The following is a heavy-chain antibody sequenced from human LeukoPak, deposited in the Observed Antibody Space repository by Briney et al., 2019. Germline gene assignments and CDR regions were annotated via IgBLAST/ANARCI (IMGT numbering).Heavy chain of an antibody. CDR2: ISTTSNYI. CDR3: ARAGVCSTTSCDGGIDY. CDR1: GFTFSSYN. V-gene: IGHV3-21*06. J-gene: IGHJ4*02. Sequence: GGSLRLSCAASGFTFSSYNMKWVRQAPGKGLEWVSFISTTSNYIYYAHSVKGRITISRDNAKNSLYLQMNSLRGEDAALYYCARAGVCSTTSCDGGIDYWGQGTLVTVSS. D-gene: IGHD2-2*01.